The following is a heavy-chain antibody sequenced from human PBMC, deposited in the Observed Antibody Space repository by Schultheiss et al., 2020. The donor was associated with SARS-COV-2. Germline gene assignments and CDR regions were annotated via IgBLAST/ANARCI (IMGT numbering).Heavy chain of an antibody. J-gene: IGHJ5*02. Sequence: SQTLSLTCTVSGGSISSYYWSWIRQPPGKGLEWIGYIYYSGSTNYNPSLKSRVTISVDTSKNQFSLKLSSVTAADTTVYYCARYLRRGFDPWGQGTLVTVSS. CDR3: ARYLRRGFDP. CDR2: IYYSGST. V-gene: IGHV4-59*01. D-gene: IGHD3-3*01. CDR1: GGSISSYY.